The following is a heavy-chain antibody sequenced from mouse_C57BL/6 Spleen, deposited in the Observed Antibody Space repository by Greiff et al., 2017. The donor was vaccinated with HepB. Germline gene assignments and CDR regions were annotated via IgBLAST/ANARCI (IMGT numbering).Heavy chain of an antibody. Sequence: VKLMESGAELARPGASVKLSCKASGYTFTSYGISWVKQRTGQGLEWIGEIYPRSGNTYYNEKFKGKATLTADKSSSTAYMELRSLTSEDSAVYFCANGYDVSWFAYWGQGTLVTVSA. CDR1: GYTFTSYG. CDR2: IYPRSGNT. CDR3: ANGYDVSWFAY. V-gene: IGHV1-81*01. D-gene: IGHD2-2*01. J-gene: IGHJ3*01.